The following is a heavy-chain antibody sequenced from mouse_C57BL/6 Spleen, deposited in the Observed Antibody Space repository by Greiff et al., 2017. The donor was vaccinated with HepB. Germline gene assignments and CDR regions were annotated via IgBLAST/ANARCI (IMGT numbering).Heavy chain of an antibody. J-gene: IGHJ3*01. D-gene: IGHD2-4*01. CDR3: ARSDDYDGAWFAY. CDR2: INPNNGGT. CDR1: GYTFTDYY. V-gene: IGHV1-26*01. Sequence: EVQLQQSGPELVKPGASVKISCKASGYTFTDYYMNWGKQSHGKSLEWIGDINPNNGGTSYNQKFKGKATLTVDKSSSTAYMELRSLTSEDSAVYYCARSDDYDGAWFAYWGQGTLVTVSA.